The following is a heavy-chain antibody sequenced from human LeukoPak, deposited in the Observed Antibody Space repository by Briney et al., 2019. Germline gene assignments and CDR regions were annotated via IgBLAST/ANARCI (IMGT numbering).Heavy chain of an antibody. CDR2: VFQSGST. V-gene: IGHV4-34*12. CDR3: ARAPFYYYALDV. J-gene: IGHJ6*02. CDR1: GFTFSDYS. Sequence: GSLRLSCAASGFTFSDYSMNWVRQPPGKGLEWIGEVFQSGSTNYNASLKSRVTISLDKSKNQLSLQLRSVTAADTAVYFCARAPFYYYALDVWGQGTTVTVSS.